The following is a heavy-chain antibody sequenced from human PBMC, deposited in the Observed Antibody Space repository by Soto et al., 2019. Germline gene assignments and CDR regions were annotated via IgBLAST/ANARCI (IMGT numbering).Heavy chain of an antibody. Sequence: PSETLSLTCTVSSGSISTYYWSWIRQPPGKGLEWIGYIYYTGSTNYNPSLKTRVTISMDTSKNQFSLNLSSVTAADTAVYYCARGRNYLDYWGQGTLVTVSS. CDR3: ARGRNYLDY. J-gene: IGHJ4*02. CDR2: IYYTGST. CDR1: SGSISTYY. V-gene: IGHV4-59*01.